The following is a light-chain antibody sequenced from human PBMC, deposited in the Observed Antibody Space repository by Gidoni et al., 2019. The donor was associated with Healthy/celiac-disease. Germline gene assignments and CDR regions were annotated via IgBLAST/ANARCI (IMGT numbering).Light chain of an antibody. J-gene: IGLJ2*01. V-gene: IGLV3-1*01. CDR1: KLGDKY. CDR3: QAWDSSTAVV. CDR2: QDS. Sequence: SYELTQPPSVSVSPGQTAIITCSGDKLGDKYACWYQQKPGQSPVLVIYQDSKRPSGIPERFSGSNPGNTATLTISGTQAMDEADYYCQAWDSSTAVVFGGGTKLTVL.